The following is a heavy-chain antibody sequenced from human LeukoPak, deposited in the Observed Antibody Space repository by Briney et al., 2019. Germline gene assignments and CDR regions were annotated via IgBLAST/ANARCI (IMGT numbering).Heavy chain of an antibody. D-gene: IGHD1-14*01. Sequence: GTLSLTCAVSGGSISSSNWWSWVRQAPGKGLEWVSAISGSGGSTYYADSVKGRFTISRDNSKNTLCLQMNSLRAEDTAVYYCAKVPDGPWGQGTLVTVSS. V-gene: IGHV3-23*01. CDR2: ISGSGGST. J-gene: IGHJ5*02. CDR3: AKVPDGP. CDR1: GGSISSSN.